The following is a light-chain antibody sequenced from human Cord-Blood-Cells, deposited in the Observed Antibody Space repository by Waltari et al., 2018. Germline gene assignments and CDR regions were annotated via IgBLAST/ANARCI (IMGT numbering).Light chain of an antibody. CDR2: DAS. V-gene: IGKV3-11*01. CDR3: QQRSNWLT. Sequence: EIVLTQSPATLSLSPGERATISCSASQSVSSYLAWYQQKPAQAPRLLIYDASNRATGIPARFSGSGSGTDFTLTISSLEPEDFAVYYCQQRSNWLTFGGGTKVEIK. CDR1: QSVSSY. J-gene: IGKJ4*01.